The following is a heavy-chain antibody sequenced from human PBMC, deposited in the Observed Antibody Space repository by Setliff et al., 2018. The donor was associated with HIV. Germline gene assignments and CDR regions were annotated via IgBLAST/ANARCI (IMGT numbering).Heavy chain of an antibody. CDR2: INTDNANT. CDR1: GYTFTTYT. D-gene: IGHD3-22*01. J-gene: IGHJ3*01. V-gene: IGHV1-3*04. CDR3: ARPQHLVDDIFNF. Sequence: ASVKVSCKASGYTFTTYTIHWVRQAPGQGLEWMGRINTDNANTEYSQKFQGRVAITRDTSASTAYMELSSLRSEDTAVYFCARPQHLVDDIFNFWGQGTMVTVSS.